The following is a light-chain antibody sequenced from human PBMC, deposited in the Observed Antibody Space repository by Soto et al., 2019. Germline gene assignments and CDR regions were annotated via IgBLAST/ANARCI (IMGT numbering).Light chain of an antibody. CDR1: QSVSSN. V-gene: IGKV3-15*01. J-gene: IGKJ2*01. CDR3: QQYNNWPYT. Sequence: EIVMTQSPATLSVSPGERATLSCRASQSVSSNLAWYQQKPGQAPRLLIYGASARAIGIPARFSGSRSGTEFTLTISSLQSEDFAVYYCQQYNNWPYTFGQGTKLEIK. CDR2: GAS.